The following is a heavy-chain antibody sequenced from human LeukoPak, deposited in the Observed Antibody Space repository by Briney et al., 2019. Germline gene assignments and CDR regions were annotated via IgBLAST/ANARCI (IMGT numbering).Heavy chain of an antibody. D-gene: IGHD2-2*02. V-gene: IGHV3-7*01. J-gene: IGHJ4*02. CDR3: AKESAPIKYCSSTSCYTDY. CDR1: GFTFSSYW. Sequence: PGGSLRLSCAASGFTFSSYWMSWVRQAPGKGLEWVANIKQDGSEKYYVDSVKGRFTISRDNAKNTLYLQMNSLRAEDTAVYYCAKESAPIKYCSSTSCYTDYWGQGTLVTVSS. CDR2: IKQDGSEK.